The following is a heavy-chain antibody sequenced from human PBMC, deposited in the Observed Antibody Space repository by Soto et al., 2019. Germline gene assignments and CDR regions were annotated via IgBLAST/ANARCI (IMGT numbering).Heavy chain of an antibody. CDR1: GYNFNRYW. CDR2: IYPGDSDT. D-gene: IGHD3-22*01. CDR3: ASSLIDSACTEIYIFGQREALPISSGM. Sequence: PGESLKISCNGSGYNFNRYWIGWVRQMPGKGLEWMGVIYPGDSDTRYSPSLQGQVTISADKSSSAAYLQWSSLQASDTATYYCASSLIDSACTEIYIFGQREALPISSGM. J-gene: IGHJ6*01. V-gene: IGHV5-51*01.